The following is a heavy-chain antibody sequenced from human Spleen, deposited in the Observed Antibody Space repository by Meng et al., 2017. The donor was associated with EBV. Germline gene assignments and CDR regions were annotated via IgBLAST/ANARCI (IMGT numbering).Heavy chain of an antibody. V-gene: IGHV3-74*01. D-gene: IGHD6-25*01. CDR1: GFTMRRCW. J-gene: IGHJ4*02. Sequence: VAGGALFHTCGSLRLPCAVSGFTMRRCWMTRVHQAPGEGLVLVSRTNENWRNTDYAEAVKGRFTISRDNTKNILYLQMNSLRAEDTAVYFCSRDLAGSDDDWGQGTLVTVSS. CDR3: SRDLAGSDDD. CDR2: TNENWRNT.